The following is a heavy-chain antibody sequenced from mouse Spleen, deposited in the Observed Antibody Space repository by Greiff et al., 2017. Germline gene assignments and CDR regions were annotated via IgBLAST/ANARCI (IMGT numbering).Heavy chain of an antibody. D-gene: IGHD2-1*01. V-gene: IGHV5-9-1*01. CDR2: ISSGGSYT. CDR3: ARDYGNYDAMDY. Sequence: EVKLMESGGGLVKPGGSLKLSCAASGFTFSSYAMSWVRQTPEKRLEWVATISSGGSYTYYPDSVKGRFTISRDNAKNTLYLQMSSLRSEDTAMYYCARDYGNYDAMDYWGQGTSVTVSS. J-gene: IGHJ4*01. CDR1: GFTFSSYA.